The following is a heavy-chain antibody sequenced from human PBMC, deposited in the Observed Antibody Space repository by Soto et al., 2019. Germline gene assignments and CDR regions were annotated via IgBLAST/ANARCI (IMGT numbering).Heavy chain of an antibody. CDR1: GGSFSGYY. V-gene: IGHV4-34*01. D-gene: IGHD2-15*01. Sequence: SETLSLTCAVYGGSFSGYYWSWIRQPPGKGLEWIGEINHSGSTNYNPSLKSRVTISVDTSKNQFSLKLSSVTAADTAVYYCARVYIVVVVAATGWFDPWGQGTLVTVSS. CDR2: INHSGST. CDR3: ARVYIVVVVAATGWFDP. J-gene: IGHJ5*02.